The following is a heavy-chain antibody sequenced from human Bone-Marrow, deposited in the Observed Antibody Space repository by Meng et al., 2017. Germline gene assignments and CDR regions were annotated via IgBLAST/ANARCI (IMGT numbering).Heavy chain of an antibody. CDR2: IYYSGST. J-gene: IGHJ4*01. CDR1: GGSVSSGSYY. CDR3: ARGRELYSSSWYYFDY. Sequence: SETLSLTCTVSGGSVSSGSYYWSWIRQPPGKGLEWIGYIYYSGSTNYNPSLKSLVTISVDTSKNQFSLKLSSVTAADTAVYYCARGRELYSSSWYYFDYWGQGTLVTVSS. D-gene: IGHD6-13*01. V-gene: IGHV4-61*01.